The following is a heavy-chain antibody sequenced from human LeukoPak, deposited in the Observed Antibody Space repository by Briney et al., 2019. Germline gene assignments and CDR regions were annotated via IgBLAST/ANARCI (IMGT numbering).Heavy chain of an antibody. V-gene: IGHV4-59*01. Sequence: PSETLSLPCTVSGGSIDSNFWTWSRQPPGKGLEWIGYIYYSGTTNYNPSLKSRVTMSVDMSKNQFSLKLSSVTAADTAVYYCARRSSSWKNCFDPWGQRTLVTVSS. CDR2: IYYSGTT. CDR3: ARRSSSWKNCFDP. D-gene: IGHD6-13*01. J-gene: IGHJ5*02. CDR1: GGSIDSNF.